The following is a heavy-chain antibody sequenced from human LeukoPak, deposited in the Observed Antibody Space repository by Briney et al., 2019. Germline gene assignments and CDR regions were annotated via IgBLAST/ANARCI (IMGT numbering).Heavy chain of an antibody. J-gene: IGHJ4*02. V-gene: IGHV3-48*04. D-gene: IGHD6-19*01. Sequence: SGGSLRLSCAASGFTFSSYSMNWARQAPGKGLEWVSYISSSSSTIYYADSVKGRFTISRDNAKNSLYLQMNSLRAEDTAVYYCARDPQWLARNFDYWGQGTLVTVSS. CDR2: ISSSSSTI. CDR1: GFTFSSYS. CDR3: ARDPQWLARNFDY.